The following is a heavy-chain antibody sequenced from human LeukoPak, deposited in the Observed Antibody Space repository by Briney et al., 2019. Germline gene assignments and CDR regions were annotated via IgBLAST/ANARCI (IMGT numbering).Heavy chain of an antibody. CDR1: GFTVSTTY. J-gene: IGHJ4*02. V-gene: IGHV3-66*01. Sequence: GGSLRLSCAASGFTVSTTYISWVRQAPGKGLEWISVIYSGGSTYYADSVKGRFTISRDNSKNTLYLQMNSLRAEDTAVYYCARWAGYSSTWYGLFDYWGQGTVVTVSS. D-gene: IGHD6-13*01. CDR2: IYSGGST. CDR3: ARWAGYSSTWYGLFDY.